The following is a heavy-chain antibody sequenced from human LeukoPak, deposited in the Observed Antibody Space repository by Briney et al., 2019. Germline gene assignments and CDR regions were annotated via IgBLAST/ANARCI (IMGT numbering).Heavy chain of an antibody. CDR3: ARVGYCSGGSCSDV. V-gene: IGHV4-39*01. CDR1: GGSISSRSYY. D-gene: IGHD2-15*01. CDR2: IYYSGST. J-gene: IGHJ6*04. Sequence: PSETLSLTCTVSGGSISSRSYYWGWIRQPPGKGPEWIGRIYYSGSTYSHPSPKTRVPISVDTSKNQFSLKLSSVTAADTAVYYCARVGYCSGGSCSDVWGKGTTVTVSS.